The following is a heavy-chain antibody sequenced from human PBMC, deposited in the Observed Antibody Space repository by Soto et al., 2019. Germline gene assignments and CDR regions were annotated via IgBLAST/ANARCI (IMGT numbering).Heavy chain of an antibody. Sequence: ASVKVSCQASGYTFTSYAFTCMRQAPGQRLEWMGWINAGNGNTKYSQKFQGRVTITRDTSASTAYMELSSLRSEDTAVYYCARVGSSSWYNDYWDQGTLVTVSS. V-gene: IGHV1-3*01. J-gene: IGHJ4*02. CDR2: INAGNGNT. CDR1: GYTFTSYA. D-gene: IGHD6-13*01. CDR3: ARVGSSSWYNDY.